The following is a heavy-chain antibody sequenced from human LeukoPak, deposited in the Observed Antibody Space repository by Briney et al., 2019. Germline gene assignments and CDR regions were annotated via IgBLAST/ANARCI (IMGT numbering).Heavy chain of an antibody. CDR3: ARDSGYIGSDAFDI. Sequence: GGSLRLSCAASGFTVSSNYMSWVRQAPGKGLEWVSVIYITGRTYYADSVRGRFTISRDNSKNTLYLQMDSLRTEDTAVYYCARDSGYIGSDAFDIWGQGTMVSVSS. CDR2: IYITGRT. CDR1: GFTVSSNY. V-gene: IGHV3-66*03. J-gene: IGHJ3*02. D-gene: IGHD5-12*01.